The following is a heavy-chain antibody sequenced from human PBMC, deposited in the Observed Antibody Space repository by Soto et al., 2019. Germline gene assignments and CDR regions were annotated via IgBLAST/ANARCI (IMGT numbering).Heavy chain of an antibody. CDR1: GFTFSSYA. D-gene: IGHD4-17*01. CDR2: ITYIGGAT. Sequence: EAQLLESGGGFVQPGGSLRLSCAASGFTFSSYAMAWVRQAPGKGLEWVSGITYIGGATFYADSVKGRFTISRDNVRNTLYLQMNRLRVEDTAVYYCAKVSSLYGDYVPSSGLDHFWGQGTLVTVSS. CDR3: AKVSSLYGDYVPSSGLDHF. J-gene: IGHJ4*02. V-gene: IGHV3-23*01.